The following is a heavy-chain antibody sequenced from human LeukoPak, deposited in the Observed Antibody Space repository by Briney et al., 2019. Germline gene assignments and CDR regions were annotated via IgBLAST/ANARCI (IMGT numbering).Heavy chain of an antibody. V-gene: IGHV3-48*04. Sequence: GGSLRLSCAGSGFIFRSHGMIWVRQAPGRGLEWVSYISPGGNTIYYADSMKGRFTVSRDDAKNSLSLHMHSLRAEDTAVYYCARVRGPTVTTMYFDYWGQGTLVTVSS. CDR1: GFIFRSHG. J-gene: IGHJ4*02. CDR3: ARVRGPTVTTMYFDY. D-gene: IGHD4-17*01. CDR2: ISPGGNTI.